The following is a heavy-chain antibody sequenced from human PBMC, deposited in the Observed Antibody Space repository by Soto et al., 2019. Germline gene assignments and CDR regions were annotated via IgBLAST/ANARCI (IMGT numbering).Heavy chain of an antibody. CDR3: AKAPASSLKASPPFDE. D-gene: IGHD1-26*01. CDR1: GNTFSNYA. J-gene: IGHJ4*02. V-gene: IGHV3-23*01. CDR2: IIGSGGST. Sequence: EVQLLESGGGLIPPGGFLRLSCETSGNTFSNYAMTWVRQAAGMGLEWVSAIIGSGGSTYSAGAVKGRFTNSRDNSKNPLFLHMNSLRAEETAIYYCAKAPASSLKASPPFDEWGQGTLVTGSS.